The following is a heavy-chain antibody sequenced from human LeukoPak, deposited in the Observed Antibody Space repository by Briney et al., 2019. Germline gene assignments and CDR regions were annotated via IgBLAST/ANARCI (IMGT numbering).Heavy chain of an antibody. Sequence: PGGSLRLSCAASGFTFSSYSMNWVRQAPGKGLEWVSSISSSSSYIFYADSVKSRFTISRDNAKNSLYLQMNSLRAEDTAVYYCARDRGGNPRDYWGQGTLVTVSS. J-gene: IGHJ4*02. D-gene: IGHD4-23*01. V-gene: IGHV3-21*01. CDR2: ISSSSSYI. CDR1: GFTFSSYS. CDR3: ARDRGGNPRDY.